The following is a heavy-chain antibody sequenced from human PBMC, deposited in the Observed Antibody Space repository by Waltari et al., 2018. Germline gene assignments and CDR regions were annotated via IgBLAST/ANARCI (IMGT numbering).Heavy chain of an antibody. Sequence: QVQLQQWGAGLLKPSETLSLTCAVYGGSFSGYYWIWIRQPPGKGLEWIGEIKHRGSTNYNPSLKSRVTISVDTSKNQFSLKLSSVTAADTAVYYCARGRPYYDFWSGYYTLFDYWGQGTLVTVSS. CDR1: GGSFSGYY. V-gene: IGHV4-34*01. J-gene: IGHJ4*02. CDR2: IKHRGST. CDR3: ARGRPYYDFWSGYYTLFDY. D-gene: IGHD3-3*01.